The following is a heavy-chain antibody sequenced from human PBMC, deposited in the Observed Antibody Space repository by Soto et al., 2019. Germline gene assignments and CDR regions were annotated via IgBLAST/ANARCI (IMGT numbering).Heavy chain of an antibody. D-gene: IGHD3-9*01. Sequence: SWVRQAPGKGLEWVASISSSAVYIDYADSVKGRFTISRDNANNSLYLQMNSLRAEDTAVYYCAREGARKVLRYFDWPYWGQGTLVTVSS. V-gene: IGHV3-21*01. J-gene: IGHJ4*02. CDR2: ISSSAVYI. CDR3: AREGARKVLRYFDWPY.